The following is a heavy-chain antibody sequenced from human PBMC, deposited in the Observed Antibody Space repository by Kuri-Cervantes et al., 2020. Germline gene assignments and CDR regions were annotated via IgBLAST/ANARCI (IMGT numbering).Heavy chain of an antibody. CDR1: GFTVSSNY. J-gene: IGHJ3*02. V-gene: IGHV3-53*01. Sequence: GGSLRLSCSASGFTVSSNYMSWIRQAPGKGLEWVSVIYSGGRTYYADSVKGRFTISRDNSKNTLYLQMNSLIAEDTAVYYCARDALPGIAVAGLRAFDIWGQGTMVTVSS. CDR2: IYSGGRT. CDR3: ARDALPGIAVAGLRAFDI. D-gene: IGHD6-19*01.